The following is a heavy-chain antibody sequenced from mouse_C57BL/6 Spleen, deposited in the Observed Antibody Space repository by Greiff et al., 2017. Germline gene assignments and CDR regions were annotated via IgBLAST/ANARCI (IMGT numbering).Heavy chain of an antibody. CDR1: GFTFSSYA. Sequence: EVQVVESGGGLVKPGGSLKLSCAASGFTFSSYAMSRVRQTPEKRLEWVATISDGGSYTYYPDNVKGRFTISRDNAKNNLYLQMSHLKSEDTAMYYCARDYGSSLLFDYWGQGTTLTVSS. CDR3: ARDYGSSLLFDY. CDR2: ISDGGSYT. J-gene: IGHJ2*01. D-gene: IGHD1-1*01. V-gene: IGHV5-4*01.